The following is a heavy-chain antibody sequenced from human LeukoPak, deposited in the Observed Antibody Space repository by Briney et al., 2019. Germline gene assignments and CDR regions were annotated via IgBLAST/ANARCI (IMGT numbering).Heavy chain of an antibody. Sequence: SETLSLTCTAPGGSISSHNWRWIRQSPGKGLEWFGYIYYSGNTNYNPSLKSRVTMSVDTSKNQFSLKLRSVIAADTAVYYCARDLQGQGYFDYWGQGTLVTVSS. V-gene: IGHV4-59*11. J-gene: IGHJ4*02. CDR1: GGSISSHN. CDR3: ARDLQGQGYFDY. CDR2: IYYSGNT.